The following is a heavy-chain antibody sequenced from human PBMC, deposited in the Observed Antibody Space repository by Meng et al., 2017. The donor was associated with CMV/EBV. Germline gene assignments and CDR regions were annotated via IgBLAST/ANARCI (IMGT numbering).Heavy chain of an antibody. D-gene: IGHD1-26*01. J-gene: IGHJ4*02. CDR1: GYTLTSYN. CDR3: ARGRRYSGSPHPLGY. CDR2: MNPNSGNT. V-gene: IGHV1-8*01. Sequence: SGYTLTSYNINWVRQDTGEGLEWMGWMNPNSGNTGYAQKFQGRVTMTRNTSISTAYMELSSLRSEDTAVYYCARGRRYSGSPHPLGYWGQGTLVTVSS.